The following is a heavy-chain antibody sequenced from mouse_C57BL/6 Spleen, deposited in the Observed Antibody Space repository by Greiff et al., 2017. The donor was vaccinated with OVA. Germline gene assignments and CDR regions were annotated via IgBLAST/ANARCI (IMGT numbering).Heavy chain of an antibody. J-gene: IGHJ2*01. CDR2: INPNNGGT. D-gene: IGHD1-1*01. V-gene: IGHV1-22*01. Sequence: EVQLQESGPELVKPGASVKMSCKASGYTFTDYNMHWVKQSHGKSLEWIGYINPNNGGTSYNQKFKGKATLTVNKSSSTAYMELRSLTSEDSAVYYCARDYYGSSLDYWGQGTTLTVSS. CDR1: GYTFTDYN. CDR3: ARDYYGSSLDY.